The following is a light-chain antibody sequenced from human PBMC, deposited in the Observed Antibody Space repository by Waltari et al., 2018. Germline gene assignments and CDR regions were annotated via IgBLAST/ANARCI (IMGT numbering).Light chain of an antibody. CDR1: QSVSSY. V-gene: IGKV3-11*01. Sequence: EIVLTQSPATLSLSPGERATLSCRASQSVSSYLAWYQQNPGQAPRLLIYDVSNRATGIPARFSGSGSGTDFTLTISSLESEDCAVYYCQQRGNWPLTFGGGTKVEIK. J-gene: IGKJ4*01. CDR3: QQRGNWPLT. CDR2: DVS.